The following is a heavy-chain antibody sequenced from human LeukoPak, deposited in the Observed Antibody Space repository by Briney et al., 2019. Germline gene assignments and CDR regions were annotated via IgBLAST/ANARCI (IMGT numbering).Heavy chain of an antibody. CDR2: ISSSGSTI. Sequence: GGSLRLSCAASGSTFSDYYMSWIRQAPGKGLEWVSYISSSGSTIYYADSVKGRFTISRDNAKNSLYLQMNSLRAGDTAVYYCASYSNYVDGWFDPWGQGTLVTVSS. D-gene: IGHD4-11*01. J-gene: IGHJ5*02. CDR3: ASYSNYVDGWFDP. CDR1: GSTFSDYY. V-gene: IGHV3-11*04.